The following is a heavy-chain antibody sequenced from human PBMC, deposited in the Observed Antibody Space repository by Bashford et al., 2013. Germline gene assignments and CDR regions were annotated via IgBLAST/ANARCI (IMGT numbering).Heavy chain of an antibody. CDR1: GFTFSDYE. V-gene: IGHV3-23*01. D-gene: IGHD3-22*01. J-gene: IGHJ4*02. Sequence: GGSLRLSCAASGFTFSDYEMNWVRQAPGKGLEWVSTISGSGGSTYYADSVKGRFTISRDNSRNTVYLQMNGLRAEDTAVYNCAKDIRGYYRPFDNWGQGALVTVSS. CDR2: ISGSGGST. CDR3: AKDIRGYYRPFDN.